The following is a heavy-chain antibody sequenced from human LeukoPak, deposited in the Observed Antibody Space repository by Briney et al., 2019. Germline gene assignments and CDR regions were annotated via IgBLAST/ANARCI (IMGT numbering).Heavy chain of an antibody. CDR1: GHRLNSHW. D-gene: IGHD5-18*01. Sequence: GESLKISCQGSGHRLNSHWIGWVRQLPGKGLEWMGSVYLDDSDTRYSPSFQGQVTISAAKTISTVYLQWNGLKASGTAMYYCARCGYSYHSASYYDNMDVWGKGTTVTVSS. V-gene: IGHV5-51*01. J-gene: IGHJ6*03. CDR2: VYLDDSDT. CDR3: ARCGYSYHSASYYDNMDV.